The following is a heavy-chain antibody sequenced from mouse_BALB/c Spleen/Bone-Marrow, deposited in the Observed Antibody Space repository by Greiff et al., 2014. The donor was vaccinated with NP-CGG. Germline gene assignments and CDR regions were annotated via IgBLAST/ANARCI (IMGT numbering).Heavy chain of an antibody. V-gene: IGHV1-15*01. Sequence: VQLQQSGAELVRPGASVKLSCKALGYTFTDYEMHWVKQTPVHGLEWIWSYSSRKRWYCLQSEVQGQGHTDCRQILSTAYMELSSLTSEDSAVYYCTGNSFAYWGQGTLVTVSA. D-gene: IGHD4-1*02. CDR3: TGNSFAY. J-gene: IGHJ3*01. CDR1: GYTFTDYE. CDR2: SSRKRWY.